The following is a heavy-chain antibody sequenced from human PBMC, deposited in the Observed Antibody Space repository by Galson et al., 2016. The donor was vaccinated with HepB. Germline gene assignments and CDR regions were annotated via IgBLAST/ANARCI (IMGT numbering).Heavy chain of an antibody. D-gene: IGHD3-10*01. V-gene: IGHV3-53*01. J-gene: IGHJ4*02. Sequence: SLRLSCEASGFTVSSDYMNWVRQAPGKGLEWVSVIYSGGTTYYADSVKGRFTISRDNSKNTVYLQMNSLRAEDTAVYYCARRRGSGSHDYWGQGTLVTVSS. CDR3: ARRRGSGSHDY. CDR1: GFTVSSDY. CDR2: IYSGGTT.